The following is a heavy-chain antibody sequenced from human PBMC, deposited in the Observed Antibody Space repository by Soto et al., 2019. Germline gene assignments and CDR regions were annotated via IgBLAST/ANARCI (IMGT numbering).Heavy chain of an antibody. V-gene: IGHV5-51*01. J-gene: IGHJ5*02. Sequence: EVQLVQSGAEVKKPGESLKISCKGSGYRFSYSWIGWVRQMSGKGLEWMGTIYVGDSDTRYSPSFQGQVTMSVDKSTRTAYLQWSSLRDSDTAMYYCARGLGSSTWYRNWFDPWCPGTLVTVAS. D-gene: IGHD6-13*01. CDR3: ARGLGSSTWYRNWFDP. CDR1: GYRFSYSW. CDR2: IYVGDSDT.